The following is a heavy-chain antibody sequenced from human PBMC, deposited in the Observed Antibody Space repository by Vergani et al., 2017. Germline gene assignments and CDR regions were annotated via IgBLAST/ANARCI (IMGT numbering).Heavy chain of an antibody. D-gene: IGHD3-3*01. Sequence: EVQLVESGGGLVQPGGSLRLSCAASGFTVSSNYMSWVRQAPGEGLEWVSVIDSGGSTYYADSVKGSFTISRDNSKNTLYLQMNSLRAEDTAVYYCARIYDFWEFDYWGQGTLVTVSS. V-gene: IGHV3-66*01. CDR2: IDSGGST. CDR1: GFTVSSNY. CDR3: ARIYDFWEFDY. J-gene: IGHJ4*02.